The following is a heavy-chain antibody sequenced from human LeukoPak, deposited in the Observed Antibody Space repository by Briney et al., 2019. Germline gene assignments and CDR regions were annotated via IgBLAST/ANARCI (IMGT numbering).Heavy chain of an antibody. D-gene: IGHD3-3*01. CDR3: ARDGPPTYYDFWSGHNWFDP. V-gene: IGHV1-2*02. J-gene: IGHJ5*02. CDR1: GYTFTGYY. Sequence: ASVKVSCKASGYTFTGYYMHWVRQAPGQGPEWMGWINPNSGGTNYAQKFQGRVTMTRDMSISTAYMELSRLRSDDTAVYYCARDGPPTYYDFWSGHNWFDPWGQGTQVTVSS. CDR2: INPNSGGT.